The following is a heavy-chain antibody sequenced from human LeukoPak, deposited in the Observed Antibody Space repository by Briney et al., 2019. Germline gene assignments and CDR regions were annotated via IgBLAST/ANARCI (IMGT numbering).Heavy chain of an antibody. Sequence: SETLSLTCAVYGGSFSGYCWSWIRQPPGKGLEWIAEINHSGNTNYNPSLKSRVTISLDTSKNQFSLKLSSVTAADTAVYYCARGRWFGELLTWGQGTLVTVSS. CDR2: INHSGNT. CDR3: ARGRWFGELLT. J-gene: IGHJ5*02. V-gene: IGHV4-34*01. CDR1: GGSFSGYC. D-gene: IGHD3-10*01.